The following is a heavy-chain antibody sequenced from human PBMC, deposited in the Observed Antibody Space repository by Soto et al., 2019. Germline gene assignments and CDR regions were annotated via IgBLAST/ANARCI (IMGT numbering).Heavy chain of an antibody. CDR3: ARDGTTDTAMVSDYYYGMDV. CDR2: IYHSGST. J-gene: IGHJ6*02. D-gene: IGHD5-18*01. CDR1: GGSISSSNW. Sequence: SLTCAVSGGSISSSNWWSWVRQPPGKGLEWIGEIYHSGSTNYNPPLKSRVTISVDKSKNQFSLKLSSVTAADTAVYYCARDGTTDTAMVSDYYYGMDVWGQGTTVTVSS. V-gene: IGHV4-4*02.